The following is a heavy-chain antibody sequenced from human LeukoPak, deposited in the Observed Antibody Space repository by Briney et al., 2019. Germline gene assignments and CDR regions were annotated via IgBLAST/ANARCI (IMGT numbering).Heavy chain of an antibody. Sequence: GGALRLSCAASGFTFSSYGIHRVRQAPDKGLERVAFIRFDGSNKYYADSVKGRFTISRDNSKNTLFLQMNSLRAEDTAVYYCPKDLSTYYHDSRTPDYWGQGTQVTVSS. CDR1: GFTFSSYG. CDR3: PKDLSTYYHDSRTPDY. CDR2: IRFDGSNK. V-gene: IGHV3-30*02. D-gene: IGHD3-22*01. J-gene: IGHJ4*02.